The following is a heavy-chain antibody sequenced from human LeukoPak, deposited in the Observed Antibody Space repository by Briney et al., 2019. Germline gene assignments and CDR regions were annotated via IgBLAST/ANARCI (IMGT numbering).Heavy chain of an antibody. Sequence: PGGSLRLSCAASGFTFSSYAMSWVRQAPAKGLEWVSAISGSGGSTYYADSVKGRFTISRDNSKNTLYLQMNSLRAEDTAVYYCAFLESGYDFGAFDIWGQGTMVTVSS. J-gene: IGHJ3*02. CDR1: GFTFSSYA. D-gene: IGHD5-12*01. V-gene: IGHV3-23*01. CDR2: ISGSGGST. CDR3: AFLESGYDFGAFDI.